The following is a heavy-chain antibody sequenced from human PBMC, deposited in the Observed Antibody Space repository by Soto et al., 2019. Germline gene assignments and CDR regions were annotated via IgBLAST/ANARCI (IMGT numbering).Heavy chain of an antibody. V-gene: IGHV1-18*01. Sequence: EASVKVSCKASGYTFTSYGISWVRQAPGQGLEWMGWISAYNGNTNYAQKLQGRVTMTTDTSTSTAYMELRSLRSDDTAVYYCAREAEVFGVVITYWFDPWGQGTLVTVSS. J-gene: IGHJ5*02. D-gene: IGHD3-3*01. CDR3: AREAEVFGVVITYWFDP. CDR1: GYTFTSYG. CDR2: ISAYNGNT.